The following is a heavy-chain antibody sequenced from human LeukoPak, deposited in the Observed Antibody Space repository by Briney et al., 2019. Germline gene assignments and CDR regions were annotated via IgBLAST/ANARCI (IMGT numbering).Heavy chain of an antibody. CDR2: SIPIFGTA. Sequence: SVKVSCKASGGTFSSYAISWVRQAPGQGLEWMGRSIPIFGTANYAQKFQGRVTITTDECTSTAYMELSSLRSEDTAVYYCARDKQPSAAFDSWGQGTLVTVSS. J-gene: IGHJ4*02. V-gene: IGHV1-69*05. D-gene: IGHD2-2*01. CDR1: GGTFSSYA. CDR3: ARDKQPSAAFDS.